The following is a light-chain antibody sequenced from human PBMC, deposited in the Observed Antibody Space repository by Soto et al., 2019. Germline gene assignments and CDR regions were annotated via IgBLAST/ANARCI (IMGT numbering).Light chain of an antibody. V-gene: IGKV1-5*03. CDR1: QTISSW. Sequence: DIQMTQSPSTLSGSVGDRVAITCRASQTISSWLAWYQQKPGKAPKLLIYKASTLKSGVPSRFSGSGSGTDFTLTISSLQPEDFATYYCQQYNSYSMTFGQGTKVDIK. CDR3: QQYNSYSMT. CDR2: KAS. J-gene: IGKJ1*01.